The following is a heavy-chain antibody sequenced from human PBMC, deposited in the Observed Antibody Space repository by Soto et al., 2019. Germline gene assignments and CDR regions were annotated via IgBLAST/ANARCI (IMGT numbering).Heavy chain of an antibody. Sequence: EVQLVESGGGLVQPGGSLRLSCAASGFTFSSYWMHWVRQARGKGLVWVSRIDGPGTTTNYADSVKGRFTISRDNAKNTLYLQMNSLRAEDTAVYYCTRGPLYAGPDYWGQGALVTVSS. V-gene: IGHV3-74*01. CDR3: TRGPLYAGPDY. CDR2: IDGPGTTT. D-gene: IGHD2-2*02. CDR1: GFTFSSYW. J-gene: IGHJ4*02.